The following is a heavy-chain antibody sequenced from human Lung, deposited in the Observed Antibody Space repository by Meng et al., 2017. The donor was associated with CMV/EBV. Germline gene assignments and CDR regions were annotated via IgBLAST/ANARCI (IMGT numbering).Heavy chain of an antibody. V-gene: IGHV3-66*02. CDR3: AREDWGD. Sequence: GESLKISCAASGFTVSSNYMSWVRQAPGKGLEWVSVIYSGGSTYYADSVKGRFTISRDNSKNTLYLQMNSLRAEDTAVYYCAREDWGDWGQGTRVTVSS. CDR2: IYSGGST. J-gene: IGHJ1*01. D-gene: IGHD3-16*01. CDR1: GFTVSSNY.